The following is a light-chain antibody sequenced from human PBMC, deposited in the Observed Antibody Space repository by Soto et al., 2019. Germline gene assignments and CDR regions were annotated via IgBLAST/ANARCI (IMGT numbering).Light chain of an antibody. CDR2: GAS. CDR3: QQYNNWPLT. CDR1: QSVSSSY. Sequence: TQSPGTLPSSPGERSTLSCMPSQSVSSSYLAWYHQKHGQAPRXXIYGASTRATGIPARFSGSGSGTELTITISSLQPEDCAVDECQQYNNWPLTFGQGTRLDIK. J-gene: IGKJ5*01. V-gene: IGKV3-15*01.